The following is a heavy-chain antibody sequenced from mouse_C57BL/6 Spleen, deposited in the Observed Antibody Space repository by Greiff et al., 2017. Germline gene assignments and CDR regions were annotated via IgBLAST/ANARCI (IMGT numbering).Heavy chain of an antibody. CDR3: ARGYGKDYFDY. D-gene: IGHD2-10*02. CDR1: GYAFSSYW. Sequence: QVQLKESGAELVKPGASVKISCKASGYAFSSYWMNWVKQRPGKGLEWIGQLYPGDGDTNYNGKFKGKATLTADKSSSTAYMQLSSLTSEDSAVYFCARGYGKDYFDYWGQGTTLTVSS. J-gene: IGHJ2*01. CDR2: LYPGDGDT. V-gene: IGHV1-80*01.